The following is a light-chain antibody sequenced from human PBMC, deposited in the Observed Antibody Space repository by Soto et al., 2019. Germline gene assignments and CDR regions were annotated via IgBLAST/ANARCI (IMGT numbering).Light chain of an antibody. CDR3: QQYNDWWT. Sequence: DIQMTQSPSTLSESVGDRDTITCRASQTISSWLAWYQQKPGKAPKLLIYDASSLESGVPSRFSGSGSGTEFTLTISSLQSEDFAVYYCQQYNDWWTFGQGTKVDIK. CDR2: DAS. J-gene: IGKJ1*01. CDR1: QTISSW. V-gene: IGKV1-5*01.